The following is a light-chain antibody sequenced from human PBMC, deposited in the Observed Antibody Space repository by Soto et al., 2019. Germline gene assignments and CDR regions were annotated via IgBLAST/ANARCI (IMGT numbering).Light chain of an antibody. CDR3: QQYENYWT. Sequence: DIQMTQSPSSVSASVGDRITITCRASQDIGGRLAWYQQKPGKAPKLLIYDASNLESGVPSRFSGSGSGTEFTLTISNLQPDDFATYYCQQYENYWTFGQGTKVDIK. J-gene: IGKJ1*01. CDR2: DAS. V-gene: IGKV1-5*01. CDR1: QDIGGR.